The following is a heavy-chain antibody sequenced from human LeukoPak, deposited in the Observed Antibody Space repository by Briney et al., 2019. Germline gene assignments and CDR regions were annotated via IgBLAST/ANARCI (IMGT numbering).Heavy chain of an antibody. J-gene: IGHJ4*02. CDR1: GFTLSDYY. CDR3: ARRRDFIDY. V-gene: IGHV3-11*01. D-gene: IGHD3/OR15-3a*01. CDR2: SSSSGSTM. Sequence: PGGSLRLSCAASGFTLSDYYMSWIRQAPGKGLEWVSYSSSSGSTMYYADSVKGRFAISRDNAKNSLYLQMNSLRAEDTVVYYCARRRDFIDYWGQGTLVTVSS.